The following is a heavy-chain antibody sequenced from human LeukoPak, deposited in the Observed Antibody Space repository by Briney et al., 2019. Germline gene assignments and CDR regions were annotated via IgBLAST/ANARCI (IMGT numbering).Heavy chain of an antibody. J-gene: IGHJ5*02. V-gene: IGHV3-74*01. D-gene: IGHD6-19*01. Sequence: GGSLRLSCAASGFTFSNYWMHWVRQAPGKGLVWVSRVNSDARSTSYADSVKGRFTISRDNAKNTLYLQMNSLRAEDTAVYYCARGADTGYSSDSWGQGTLVTVSS. CDR3: ARGADTGYSSDS. CDR1: GFTFSNYW. CDR2: VNSDARST.